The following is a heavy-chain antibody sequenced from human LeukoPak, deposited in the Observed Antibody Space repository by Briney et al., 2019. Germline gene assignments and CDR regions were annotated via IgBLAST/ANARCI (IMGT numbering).Heavy chain of an antibody. CDR2: IGGSGGTT. CDR3: AKDHCTNGVCYFDY. CDR1: GFISSSYA. D-gene: IGHD2-8*01. Sequence: GGSLRLSCAASGFISSSYAMSWVRQAPGKGLQWVSSIGGSGGTTNYADSVKGRLTISRDNSKNTLYLQMNSLRDEDTAVYYCAKDHCTNGVCYFDYWGQGTLVTVSS. J-gene: IGHJ4*02. V-gene: IGHV3-23*01.